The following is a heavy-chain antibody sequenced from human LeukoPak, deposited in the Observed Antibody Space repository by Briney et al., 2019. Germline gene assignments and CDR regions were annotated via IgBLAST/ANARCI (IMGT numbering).Heavy chain of an antibody. V-gene: IGHV4-59*01. D-gene: IGHD3-22*01. J-gene: IGHJ4*02. CDR1: GGSISSYY. CDR3: AREPNYYDSSGYYWFDY. CDR2: IYDSGST. Sequence: PSETLSLTCTVSGGSISSYYWSWIRQPPGKGLGWIGFIYDSGSTNYNPSLKSRVTISVDTSKNQFSLKLRSVTAADTAVYYCAREPNYYDSSGYYWFDYWGQGTLVTVSS.